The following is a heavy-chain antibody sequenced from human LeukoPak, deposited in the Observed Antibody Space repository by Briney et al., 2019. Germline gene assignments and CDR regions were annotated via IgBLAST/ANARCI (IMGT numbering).Heavy chain of an antibody. CDR3: ARDYDCVWGSYRYTKYFDY. CDR1: GYTFTSYG. V-gene: IGHV1-18*01. D-gene: IGHD3-16*02. J-gene: IGHJ4*02. Sequence: ASVKVSCKASGYTFTSYGISWVRQAPGQGLEWMGWISAYNGNTNYAQKLQGRVTMTTDTSTSTAYMELRSLRSDDTAVYYCARDYDCVWGSYRYTKYFDYWGQGTLVTVSS. CDR2: ISAYNGNT.